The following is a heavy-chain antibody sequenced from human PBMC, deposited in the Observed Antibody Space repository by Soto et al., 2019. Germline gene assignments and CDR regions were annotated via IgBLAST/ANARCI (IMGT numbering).Heavy chain of an antibody. D-gene: IGHD5-12*01. V-gene: IGHV3-33*06. CDR2: IWYDGSLQ. CDR1: GFSFENYG. CDR3: ANLWGDGYNLGQDYNGMDV. J-gene: IGHJ6*02. Sequence: ESGGGVVRPGRSLRLSCAASGFSFENYGMHWVRQAPGRGLEWVAIIWYDGSLQYYAAAVKGRFTISRDNSKNTLYLEMNSLRAEDTAVYYCANLWGDGYNLGQDYNGMDVWGQGTTVIVSS.